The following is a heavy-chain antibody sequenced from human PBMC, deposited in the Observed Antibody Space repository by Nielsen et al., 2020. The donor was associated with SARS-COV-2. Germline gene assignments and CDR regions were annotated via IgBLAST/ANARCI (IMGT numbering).Heavy chain of an antibody. CDR3: TKGGRESSGWGAFDS. D-gene: IGHD3-22*01. J-gene: IGHJ4*02. CDR2: ISGSGGGT. V-gene: IGHV3-23*01. Sequence: GESLKISCAASGFSFSGYAMTWVRQAPGKGLEWVSSISGSGGGTYYADSVKGRFTISIDNSKTTLYLQMNSLRAEDTALYYCTKGGRESSGWGAFDSWGQGTLVTVSS. CDR1: GFSFSGYA.